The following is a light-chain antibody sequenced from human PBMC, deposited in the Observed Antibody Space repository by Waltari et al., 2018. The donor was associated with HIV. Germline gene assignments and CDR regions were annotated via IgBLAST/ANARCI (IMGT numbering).Light chain of an antibody. J-gene: IGLJ3*02. CDR1: RIESKS. CDR2: DDS. V-gene: IGLV3-21*02. CDR3: QVWHSGSDHWV. Sequence: YVLTQPPSVSVAPGQPARVTGAGARIESKSVNWYQQKPGQAPVLVVYDDSDRPSGIPERFSGSNSGNTATLTISRAEAGDEADFYCQVWHSGSDHWVFGGGTKLTVL.